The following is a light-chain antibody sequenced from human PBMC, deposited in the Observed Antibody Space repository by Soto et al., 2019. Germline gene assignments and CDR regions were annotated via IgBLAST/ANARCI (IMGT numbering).Light chain of an antibody. CDR2: YDD. CDR1: NSKIGNNG. Sequence: QSVLTQPHSVSEAPRQRVTISCSGNNSKIGNNGVSWYQKLQGKAPKLLIHYDDMLPSGIYDRFSGSKSGSSATLAISGLLSVDEADYYCAAWDDSLGGHVFGTGTKVTVL. CDR3: AAWDDSLGGHV. V-gene: IGLV1-36*01. J-gene: IGLJ1*01.